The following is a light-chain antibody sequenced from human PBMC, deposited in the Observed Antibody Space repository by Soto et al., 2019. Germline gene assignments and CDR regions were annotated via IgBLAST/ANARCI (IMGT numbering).Light chain of an antibody. CDR3: HQYNHWLTWT. V-gene: IGKV3-15*01. CDR2: SAS. CDR1: QSVSSK. Sequence: ETVLTQSPGTLSLSPGERTTLXCRASQSVSSKLAWYQQRPGQAPRLLIYSASTRATGIPARFSGSGSGTEFTLTISSLQSEDFAVYYCHQYNHWLTWTFGQGTKVDNK. J-gene: IGKJ1*01.